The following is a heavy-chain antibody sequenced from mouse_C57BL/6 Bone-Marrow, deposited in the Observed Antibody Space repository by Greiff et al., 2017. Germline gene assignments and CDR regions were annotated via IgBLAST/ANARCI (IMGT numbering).Heavy chain of an antibody. Sequence: EVQLVESEGGLVQPGSSMKLSCTASGFTFSDYYMAWVRQVPEKGLEWVANINYDGSSTYYLDSLKSRFIISRDNAKNILYLQMSSLKSEDTATYYCARSHSNSDYWGQGTTLTVSS. CDR2: INYDGSST. J-gene: IGHJ2*01. CDR3: ARSHSNSDY. V-gene: IGHV5-16*01. D-gene: IGHD2-5*01. CDR1: GFTFSDYY.